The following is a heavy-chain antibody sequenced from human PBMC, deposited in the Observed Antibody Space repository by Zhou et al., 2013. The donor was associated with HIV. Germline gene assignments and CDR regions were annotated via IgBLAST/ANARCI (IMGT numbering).Heavy chain of an antibody. CDR2: VKSKSDGETK. CDR1: GFTFSNAW. CDR3: TAGIGVGLKAWFDP. J-gene: IGHJ5*02. V-gene: IGHV3-15*01. D-gene: IGHD3-3*01. Sequence: EVQLVESGGDLVKPGGSLRLSCAASGFTFSNAWMSWVRQAPGKGLEWVGRVKSKSDGETKDYAAPVKGRFTISRDDSKNTLYLQMNSLKIEDTAVYHCTAGIGVGLKAWFDPWGQGTLVTVSS.